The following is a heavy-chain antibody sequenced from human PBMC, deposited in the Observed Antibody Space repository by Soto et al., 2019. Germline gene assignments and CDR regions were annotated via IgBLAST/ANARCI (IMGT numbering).Heavy chain of an antibody. CDR2: IYYSGTT. V-gene: IGHV4-39*01. CDR1: GGSISSSGYY. Sequence: PSETLSLTCTVSGGSISSSGYYWGWTRQPPGKGLEWIGSIYYSGTTYYDPSLKSRVTMSVDTSKNQFSLKLSSMTAADTAVYYCARHLRRDQIVTGMYVLRQPTQVNVSS. CDR3: ARHLRRDQIVTGMYV. D-gene: IGHD2-21*01. J-gene: IGHJ6*02.